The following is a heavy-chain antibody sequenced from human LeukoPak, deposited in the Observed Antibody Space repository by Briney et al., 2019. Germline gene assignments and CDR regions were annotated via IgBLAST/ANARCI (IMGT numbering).Heavy chain of an antibody. CDR2: ISSSSSTI. D-gene: IGHD3-22*01. V-gene: IGHV3-48*04. J-gene: IGHJ4*02. CDR1: GFTFSSYS. Sequence: GGSLRLSYAASGFTFSSYSMNWVRQAPGKGLEWVSYISSSSSTIYYADSVKGRFTISRDNAKNSLYLQMNSLRAEDTAVYYCARQTYYYDSSGYPGYWGQGTLVTVSS. CDR3: ARQTYYYDSSGYPGY.